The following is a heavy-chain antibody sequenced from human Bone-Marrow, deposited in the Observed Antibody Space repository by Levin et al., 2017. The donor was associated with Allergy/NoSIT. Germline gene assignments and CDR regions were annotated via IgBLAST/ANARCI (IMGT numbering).Heavy chain of an antibody. V-gene: IGHV4-31*03. Sequence: SETLSLTCTVSGGSISSAGYHWTWIRQSPGKGLEWIGYTSYRGTTYYNPSLKSRLTMSLDTSEQRFSLNLNSVTAADTAIYYCARLDGYYFDYWGQGTLVTVSS. CDR1: GGSISSAGYH. CDR3: ARLDGYYFDY. D-gene: IGHD3-9*01. CDR2: TSYRGTT. J-gene: IGHJ4*02.